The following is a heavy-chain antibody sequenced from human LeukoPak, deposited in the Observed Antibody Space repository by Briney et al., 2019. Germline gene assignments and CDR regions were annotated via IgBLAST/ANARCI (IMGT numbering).Heavy chain of an antibody. J-gene: IGHJ4*02. CDR3: ARMAVSSGWLSFDY. V-gene: IGHV4-59*08. Sequence: SETLSLTCTVSGGSISSYYWSWIRQPPGKGLGWIGYTYYSGSTNYNPSLKSRVTISVDTSKNQFSLKLSPVTAADTAVYYCARMAVSSGWLSFDYWGQGTLVTVSS. CDR1: GGSISSYY. D-gene: IGHD6-19*01. CDR2: TYYSGST.